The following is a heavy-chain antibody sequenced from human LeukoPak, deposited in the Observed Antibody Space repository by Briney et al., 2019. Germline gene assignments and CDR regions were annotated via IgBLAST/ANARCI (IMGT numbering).Heavy chain of an antibody. CDR1: GGTFSSYA. Sequence: ASVKVSCKASGGTFSSYAISWVRQAPGRGLEWMGRIIPTFGIANYAQKFQGRVTITADKSTSTAYMELSSLRSEDTAVYYCARSTSFSSGYYPYYFDYWGQGTLVTVSS. CDR3: ARSTSFSSGYYPYYFDY. J-gene: IGHJ4*02. D-gene: IGHD3-22*01. CDR2: IIPTFGIA. V-gene: IGHV1-69*04.